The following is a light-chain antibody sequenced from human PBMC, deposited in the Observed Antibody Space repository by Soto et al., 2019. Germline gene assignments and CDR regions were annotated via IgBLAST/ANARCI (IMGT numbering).Light chain of an antibody. J-gene: IGKJ3*01. CDR2: DAS. CDR1: QSVSSY. V-gene: IGKV3-11*01. Sequence: EIVLTQSPATLSLSPGERATLSCRASQSVSSYLAWYQQKPGQAPRLLIYDASSRATGIPARFSGSGSGTDFTLTISSLEPEDLAVYYCQQRSNWPAVTFGPGTKVEIK. CDR3: QQRSNWPAVT.